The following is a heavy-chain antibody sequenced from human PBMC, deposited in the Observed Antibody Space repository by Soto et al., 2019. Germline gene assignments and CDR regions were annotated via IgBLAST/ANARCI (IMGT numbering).Heavy chain of an antibody. D-gene: IGHD3-10*01. CDR2: ISGSGGST. Sequence: PGGSLRLSCAASGFTFSSYAMIWVRQAPGKGLEWVSAISGSGGSTYYADSVKGRFTISRDNSKNTLYLQMNSLRAEDTAVYYCAKGITMVRGVIIKGGTYYYYGMDVWGQGTTVTVSS. CDR1: GFTFSSYA. CDR3: AKGITMVRGVIIKGGTYYYYGMDV. V-gene: IGHV3-23*01. J-gene: IGHJ6*02.